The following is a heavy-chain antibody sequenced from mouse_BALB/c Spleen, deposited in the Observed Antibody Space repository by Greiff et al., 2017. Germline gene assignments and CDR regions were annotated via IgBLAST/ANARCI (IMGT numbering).Heavy chain of an antibody. J-gene: IGHJ4*01. CDR3: ARWYAMDY. Sequence: QVHVKQPGAELVKPGASVKLSCKASGYTFTSYWMHWVKQRPGQGLEWIGEIDPSDSYTNYNQKFKGKATLTVDKSSSTAYMQLSSLTSEDSAVYYCARWYAMDYWGQGTSVTVSS. V-gene: IGHV1-69*02. CDR1: GYTFTSYW. CDR2: IDPSDSYT.